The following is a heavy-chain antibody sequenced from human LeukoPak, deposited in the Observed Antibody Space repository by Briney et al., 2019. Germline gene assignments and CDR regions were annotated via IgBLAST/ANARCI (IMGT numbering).Heavy chain of an antibody. CDR1: GFTFSYYA. Sequence: QPGGSLRLSCAASGFTFSYYAMSWVRQAPGEGLEWVSGITGTDGSTYYADSVKGRFTISRDNSKSTLYLQMNSLRAEDTALYYCARSRSSGWTGGGYLDYWGQGTLVTVSS. CDR2: ITGTDGST. J-gene: IGHJ4*02. CDR3: ARSRSSGWTGGGYLDY. D-gene: IGHD6-25*01. V-gene: IGHV3-23*01.